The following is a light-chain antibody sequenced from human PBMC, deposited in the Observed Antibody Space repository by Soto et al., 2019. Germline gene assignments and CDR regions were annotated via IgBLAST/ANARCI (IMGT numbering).Light chain of an antibody. CDR2: KAS. J-gene: IGKJ1*01. V-gene: IGKV1-5*03. Sequence: DIQMTQSPSTLSGSVGDRVTITCRASQTISNWLAWYHQKPGKAPNLLIYKASTLVSGVPSRFSGSGSGSEFTLTISRLEPEDFAVYYCQQNDDSPGTFGQGTKVDIK. CDR1: QTISNW. CDR3: QQNDDSPGT.